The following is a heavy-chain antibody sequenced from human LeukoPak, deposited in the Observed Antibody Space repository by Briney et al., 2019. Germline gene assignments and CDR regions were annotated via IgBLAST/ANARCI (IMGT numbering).Heavy chain of an antibody. V-gene: IGHV4-34*01. J-gene: IGHJ6*03. D-gene: IGHD2-2*01. CDR2: INHSGST. CDR1: GFTFSSYE. CDR3: ARGLVPAETQPYYYYYMDV. Sequence: GSLRLSCAASGFTFSSYEMNWIRQPPGKGLEWIGEINHSGSTNYNPSLKSRVTISVDTSKNQFSLKLSSVTAADTAVYYCARGLVPAETQPYYYYYMDVWGKGTTVTVSS.